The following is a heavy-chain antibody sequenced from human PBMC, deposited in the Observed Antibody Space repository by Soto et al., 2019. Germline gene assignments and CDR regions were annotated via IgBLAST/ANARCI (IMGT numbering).Heavy chain of an antibody. V-gene: IGHV4-31*03. CDR2: IYYSGST. J-gene: IGHJ4*02. D-gene: IGHD3-22*01. Sequence: TSETLSLTCTVSGGSISSGGYYWSWIRQHPGKGLEWIGYIYYSGSTYYNPSLKSRVTISVDTSKNQFSLKLSSVTAADTAVYYCASRNAYLYYYDSSGYYRESWGQGTLVTVSS. CDR1: GGSISSGGYY. CDR3: ASRNAYLYYYDSSGYYRES.